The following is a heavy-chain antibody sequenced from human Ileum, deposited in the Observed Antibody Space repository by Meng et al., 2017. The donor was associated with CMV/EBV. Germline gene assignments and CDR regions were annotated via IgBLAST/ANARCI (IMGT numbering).Heavy chain of an antibody. D-gene: IGHD6-13*01. CDR1: GFTVSSNY. J-gene: IGHJ4*02. V-gene: IGHV3-66*01. CDR2: IYSGGDT. Sequence: EVQLVESGGDLVQPGGSLRLSCAASGFTVSSNYMNWVRQAPGKGLEWVSVIYSGGDTYYADSVKGRFTISRDSSKNTLYLQMNSLRAEDTAVYYCARDPAGRSPAGTDFGDYWGQGTLVTVSS. CDR3: ARDPAGRSPAGTDFGDY.